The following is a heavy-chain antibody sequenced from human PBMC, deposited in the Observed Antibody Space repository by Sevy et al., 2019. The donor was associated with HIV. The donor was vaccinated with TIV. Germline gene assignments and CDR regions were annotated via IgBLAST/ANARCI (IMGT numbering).Heavy chain of an antibody. J-gene: IGHJ4*02. CDR2: IYPGGNS. Sequence: SETLSLTCTVSGGTISSYYWSWIRQPAGKGLESIGRIYPGGNSNYNPSLKSRVTMSVDTSKNQFSLRLSSVTAADTAVYYCARDYRYDFHGSGRHYFDYWGQGTLVTVSS. CDR1: GGTISSYY. D-gene: IGHD3-10*01. CDR3: ARDYRYDFHGSGRHYFDY. V-gene: IGHV4-4*07.